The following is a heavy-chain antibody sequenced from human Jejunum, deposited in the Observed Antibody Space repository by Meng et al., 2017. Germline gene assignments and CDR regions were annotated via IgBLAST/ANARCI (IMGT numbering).Heavy chain of an antibody. V-gene: IGHV3-7*01. CDR3: VGGRGDSGDCEDFDY. CDR2: IKEDGRQK. D-gene: IGHD2-21*02. J-gene: IGHJ4*02. Sequence: GASLEISCAASGITFSTYWLIWVRQAPGKGLEWVANIKEDGRQKYSVDSVKGRFTISRDNAKNSMYLQMNRLRVEDTAVYYWVGGRGDSGDCEDFDYWGQGTLVTVSS. CDR1: GITFSTYW.